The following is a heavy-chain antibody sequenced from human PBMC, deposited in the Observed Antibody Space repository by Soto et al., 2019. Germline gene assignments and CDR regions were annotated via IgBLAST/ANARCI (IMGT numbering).Heavy chain of an antibody. V-gene: IGHV4-30-4*01. CDR2: IYHSGNT. J-gene: IGHJ5*02. D-gene: IGHD6-6*01. CDR3: ARERPDGARLDP. CDR1: GGSISSGDYY. Sequence: QVQLQESGPGLVKPSQTLSLTCTVSGGSISSGDYYWSWIRQPPGKGLEWIGYIYHSGNTYYNPSLKSRVTISVDTSTTQFSLKLSSVTAADTAVYYCARERPDGARLDPWGQGTLVTVSS.